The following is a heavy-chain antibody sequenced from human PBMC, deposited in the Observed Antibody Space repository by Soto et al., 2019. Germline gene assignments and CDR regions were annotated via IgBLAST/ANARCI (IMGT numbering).Heavy chain of an antibody. D-gene: IGHD3-10*01. J-gene: IGHJ6*02. CDR3: AREGSLGLDV. Sequence: EVRLEEAGGGFVQPGGSLRVSCSGSGFIFSSFWMHWVRQGPGKGLEWVSRINGDGASLAYADSVKGRFSISRDNVKNTLHLQMNSLGAEDTAVYFCAREGSLGLDVWGRGTTVTVSS. CDR1: GFIFSSFW. CDR2: INGDGASL. V-gene: IGHV3-74*03.